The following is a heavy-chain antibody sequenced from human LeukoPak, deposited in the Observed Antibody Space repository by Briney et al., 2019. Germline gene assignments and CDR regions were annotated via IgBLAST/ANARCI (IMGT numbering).Heavy chain of an antibody. CDR2: IRYDGSNK. V-gene: IGHV3-30*02. CDR1: GFTFSSYG. Sequence: GGSLRLSCAASGFTFSSYGMHWVRQAPGKGLEWVAFIRYDGSNKYYADSVKGRFTISRDNSKNTLYLQMNSLRAEDTAVYYCAKAPYYYGSGSPPLNWFDPWGQGTLVTVSS. D-gene: IGHD3-10*01. CDR3: AKAPYYYGSGSPPLNWFDP. J-gene: IGHJ5*02.